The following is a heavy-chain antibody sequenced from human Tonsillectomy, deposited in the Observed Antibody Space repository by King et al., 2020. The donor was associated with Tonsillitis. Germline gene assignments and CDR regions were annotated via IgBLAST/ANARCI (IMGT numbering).Heavy chain of an antibody. CDR2: IGTSDGDA. Sequence: VQLVESGGDLVQPGGSLRLSCAASGFTFRTYAMSWVRQAPGKGLEWVSIIGTSDGDAYHADSVKGRFTISRDNSKNTLYLQMNSLRAEDTAVYYCAKGMGASSTHSRYFDYWGQGTLVTVSS. D-gene: IGHD2-2*01. V-gene: IGHV3-23*04. CDR3: AKGMGASSTHSRYFDY. J-gene: IGHJ4*02. CDR1: GFTFRTYA.